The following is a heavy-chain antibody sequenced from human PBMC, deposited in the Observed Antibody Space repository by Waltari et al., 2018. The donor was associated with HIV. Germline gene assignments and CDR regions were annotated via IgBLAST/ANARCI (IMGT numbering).Heavy chain of an antibody. V-gene: IGHV4-34*01. CDR3: ARGSPRGGPPPLGAFDI. D-gene: IGHD3-10*01. Sequence: QVQLQQWGAGLLKPSATLSLTCAVYGGSFSGYYWCWIRQPPGKGLEWIGEINHRGSTNYNPSLKSRVTISVDTSKNQFSLKLSSVTAADTAVYYCARGSPRGGPPPLGAFDIWGQGTMVTVSS. CDR1: GGSFSGYY. CDR2: INHRGST. J-gene: IGHJ3*02.